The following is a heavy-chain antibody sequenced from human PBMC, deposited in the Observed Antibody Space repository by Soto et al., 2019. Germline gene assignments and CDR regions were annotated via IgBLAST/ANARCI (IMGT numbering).Heavy chain of an antibody. CDR1: GGSFTSNNW. D-gene: IGHD1-7*01. Sequence: SETLSLTCAVSGGSFTSNNWWTWVRQPPGQGLEWIGEIYRTGSTNYNPSLKSRVTISLDKSENQFSPKVTSLTAADTAVYYCASRDPGTSVDYWGQGTLVTVAS. CDR3: ASRDPGTSVDY. V-gene: IGHV4-4*02. CDR2: IYRTGST. J-gene: IGHJ4*02.